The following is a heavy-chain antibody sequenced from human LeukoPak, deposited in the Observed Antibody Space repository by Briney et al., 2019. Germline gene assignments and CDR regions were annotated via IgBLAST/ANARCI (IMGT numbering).Heavy chain of an antibody. J-gene: IGHJ4*02. CDR1: GFSFSSYA. CDR2: ISGSGANT. V-gene: IGHV3-23*01. Sequence: GGSLRLSCAASGFSFSSYAMSWVRQAPGRGLEWVSAISGSGANTYYADSVKGRFTISGDNAKDTLYLQTNTLRAEDTAVYYCAKRPSAYCFEGGCYFTYWGQGTLVIVSS. CDR3: AKRPSAYCFEGGCYFTY. D-gene: IGHD2-21*01.